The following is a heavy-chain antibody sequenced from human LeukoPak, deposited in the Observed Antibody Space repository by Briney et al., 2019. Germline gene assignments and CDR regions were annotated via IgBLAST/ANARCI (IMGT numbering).Heavy chain of an antibody. J-gene: IGHJ4*02. CDR3: ARDSSSGGPFDY. CDR2: IRSKANNYAT. Sequence: PGGSLRLSCAASGFIFSGSAVHWVRQASGKGLEWIGRIRSKANNYATAYADSLKGRFTVSRDDSKNTAYLQMNSLKTEDTAVYYCARDSSSGGPFDYWGQGTLVTVSS. D-gene: IGHD6-6*01. CDR1: GFIFSGSA. V-gene: IGHV3-73*01.